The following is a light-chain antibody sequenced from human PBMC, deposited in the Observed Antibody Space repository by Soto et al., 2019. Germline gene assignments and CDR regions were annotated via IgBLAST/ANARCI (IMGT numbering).Light chain of an antibody. V-gene: IGKV3-20*01. CDR1: QSVSSIY. CDR3: QQYGSSPPRT. CDR2: GAS. J-gene: IGKJ1*01. Sequence: EIVLTQSPGTLSLSPGERATLSCRASQSVSSIYLAWYQQKPGQAPRLLIYGASSRATGIPDRFSGSGSGTDFTLTISRLEPEDCAVYYCQQYGSSPPRTFGQGTKVEIK.